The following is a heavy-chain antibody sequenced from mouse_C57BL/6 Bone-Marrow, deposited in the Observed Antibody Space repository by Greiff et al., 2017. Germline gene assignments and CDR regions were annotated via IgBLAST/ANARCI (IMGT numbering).Heavy chain of an antibody. D-gene: IGHD3-1*01. CDR1: GFTFSSYG. Sequence: EVQLVESGGDLVKPGGSLKLSCAASGFTFSSYGMSWVRQTPDKRLEWVATISSGGSYTYYPDSLKGRFTISRDNAKNTLYLQMSSLTSEDTAMYYCARQGFGDSYYAMDYWGQGTSVTVSS. V-gene: IGHV5-6*01. CDR2: ISSGGSYT. J-gene: IGHJ4*01. CDR3: ARQGFGDSYYAMDY.